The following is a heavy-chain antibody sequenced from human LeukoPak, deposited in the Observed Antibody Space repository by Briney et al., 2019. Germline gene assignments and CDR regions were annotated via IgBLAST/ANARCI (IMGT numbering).Heavy chain of an antibody. J-gene: IGHJ4*02. CDR2: ISYDGSNK. CDR3: AKDFEGDDFWSGYYLSN. Sequence: PGGSLRLSCAASGFTFSSYAMHWVRQAPGKGLEWVAVISYDGSNKYYADSVKGRFTVSRDNSKNTLYLQMNSLRAEDTAVYYCAKDFEGDDFWSGYYLSNWGQGTLVTVSS. D-gene: IGHD3-3*01. V-gene: IGHV3-30-3*01. CDR1: GFTFSSYA.